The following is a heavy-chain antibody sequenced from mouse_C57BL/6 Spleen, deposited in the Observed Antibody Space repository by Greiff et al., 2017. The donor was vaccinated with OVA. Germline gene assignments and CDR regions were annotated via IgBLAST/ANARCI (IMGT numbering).Heavy chain of an antibody. CDR1: GYAFSSSW. CDR3: ARRAYDYDDAWFAY. Sequence: VKLMESGPELVKPGASVKISCKASGYAFSSSWMNWVKQRPGKGLEWIGRIYPGDGDTNYNGKFKGKATLTADKSSSTAYMQLSSLTSEDSAVYFCARRAYDYDDAWFAYWGQGTLVTVSA. CDR2: IYPGDGDT. D-gene: IGHD2-4*01. J-gene: IGHJ3*01. V-gene: IGHV1-82*01.